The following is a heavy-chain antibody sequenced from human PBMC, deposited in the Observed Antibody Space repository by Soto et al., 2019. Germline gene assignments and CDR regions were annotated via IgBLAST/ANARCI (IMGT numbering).Heavy chain of an antibody. Sequence: GASVKVSCKASGYTFTSYGISWVRQAPGQRLEWMRIISPYNGNTNYAQKLQGRVTMTRDTSTSTVYMELSSLRSEDTAVYYCARDGCSSTSCLSGGMDVWGQGTTVTVSS. J-gene: IGHJ6*02. V-gene: IGHV1-18*01. CDR3: ARDGCSSTSCLSGGMDV. D-gene: IGHD2-2*01. CDR2: ISPYNGNT. CDR1: GYTFTSYG.